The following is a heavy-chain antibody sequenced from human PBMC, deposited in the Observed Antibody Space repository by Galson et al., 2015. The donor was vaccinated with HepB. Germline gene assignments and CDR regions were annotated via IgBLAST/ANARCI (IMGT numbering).Heavy chain of an antibody. V-gene: IGHV3-48*02. CDR2: ISSSSSTI. CDR1: GFTFSSYS. CDR3: ASGLGYCTNGVCYTGYFDY. J-gene: IGHJ4*02. Sequence: SLRLSCAASGFTFSSYSMNWVRQAPGQGLEWVSYISSSSSTIYYADSVKGRFTISRDNAKNSLYLQMNSLRDEDTAVYYCASGLGYCTNGVCYTGYFDYWGQGTLVTVSS. D-gene: IGHD2-8*01.